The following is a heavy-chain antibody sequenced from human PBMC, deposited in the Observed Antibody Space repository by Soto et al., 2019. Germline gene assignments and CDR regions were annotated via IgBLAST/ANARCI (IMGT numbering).Heavy chain of an antibody. CDR3: ARDVVITGGGVIAEYNWFDP. CDR1: GGTFSSYA. D-gene: IGHD3-16*02. V-gene: IGHV1-69*01. J-gene: IGHJ5*02. Sequence: QVQLVQSGAEVKKPGSSVKVSCKASGGTFSSYAISWVRQAPGQGLEWMGGIIPIFGTANYAQQFQGRVTITADESTSTAYMELSSLRSEDTAVYYCARDVVITGGGVIAEYNWFDPWGQGTLVTVSS. CDR2: IIPIFGTA.